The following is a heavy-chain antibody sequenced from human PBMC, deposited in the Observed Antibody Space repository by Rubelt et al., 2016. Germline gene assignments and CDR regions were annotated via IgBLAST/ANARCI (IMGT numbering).Heavy chain of an antibody. CDR2: IYYSGST. CDR1: GGSISSSSYY. V-gene: IGHV4-39*07. J-gene: IGHJ5*02. Sequence: QLQLQESGPGLVKPSETLSLTCTVSGGSISSSSYYWGWIRQPPGKGLEWIGSIYYSGSTYYNPSLKSRVTISGDTSKNQFSLKLSSVTAADTAVYYWARDITYYYGSELEVGWFDPWGQGTLVTVSS. D-gene: IGHD3-10*01. CDR3: ARDITYYYGSELEVGWFDP.